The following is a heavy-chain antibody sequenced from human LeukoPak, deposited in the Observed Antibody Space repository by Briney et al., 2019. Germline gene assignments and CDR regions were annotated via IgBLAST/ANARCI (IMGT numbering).Heavy chain of an antibody. CDR2: ISSSSSYI. D-gene: IGHD6-19*01. J-gene: IGHJ4*02. V-gene: IGHV3-21*01. CDR3: ARELAGDSSGCFDY. Sequence: GSLRLSCAASGFTFSSYSMNWVRQAPGKGLEWVSSISSSSSYIYYADSVKGRFTISRDNAKNSLYLQMNSLRAEDTAVYYCARELAGDSSGCFDYWGQGTLVTVSS. CDR1: GFTFSSYS.